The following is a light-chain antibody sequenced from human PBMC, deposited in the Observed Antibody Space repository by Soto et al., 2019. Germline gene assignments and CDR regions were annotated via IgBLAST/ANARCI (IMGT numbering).Light chain of an antibody. J-gene: IGKJ5*01. V-gene: IGKV3-11*01. Sequence: EIVLTQSPGTLSLSPGERATLSCRASQSFSSYLAWYQQKPGQAPRLLIYDASNMAPGIPARFSGRGSGTDFTLTISSLEPEDFAVYSCQQRSNWPPVITFGQGTRLEIK. CDR3: QQRSNWPPVIT. CDR1: QSFSSY. CDR2: DAS.